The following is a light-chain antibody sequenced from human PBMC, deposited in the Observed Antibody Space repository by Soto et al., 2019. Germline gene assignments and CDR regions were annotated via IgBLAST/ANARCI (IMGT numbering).Light chain of an antibody. CDR3: QQYVTLPRT. J-gene: IGKJ4*01. CDR2: DAS. V-gene: IGKV1-33*01. Sequence: DIQMTQSPSSLSASVGDRVTITCQASQDISNYLNWYQQKPGKAPKLLIYDASDLETGVPSRFSGSGSGTEFTFTISSLQPEDVAAYYCQQYVTLPRTFGGGTKVESK. CDR1: QDISNY.